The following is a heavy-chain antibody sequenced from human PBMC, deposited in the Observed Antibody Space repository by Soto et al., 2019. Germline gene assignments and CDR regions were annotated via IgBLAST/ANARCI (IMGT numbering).Heavy chain of an antibody. CDR1: GFTLSSYA. D-gene: IGHD4-17*01. Sequence: GGSLRLSCAASGFTLSSYAMSWVRQAPGKGLEWVSGFSGSGGNSYYADSVKGRFTISRDNSKNTLYLQMNSLRAEDTAVYYCAKQLYGDYERNDYWGQGTLVTVSS. CDR3: AKQLYGDYERNDY. J-gene: IGHJ4*02. V-gene: IGHV3-23*01. CDR2: FSGSGGNS.